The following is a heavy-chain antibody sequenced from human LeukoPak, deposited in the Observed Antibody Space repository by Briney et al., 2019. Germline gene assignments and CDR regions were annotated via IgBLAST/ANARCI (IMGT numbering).Heavy chain of an antibody. CDR2: ISYDGSNK. CDR1: GFTSSSYA. D-gene: IGHD3-10*01. J-gene: IGHJ4*02. CDR3: ARDSSLLWFGEVYY. Sequence: PGGSLRLSCAASGFTSSSYAMHWVRQAPGKGLEWVAVISYDGSNKYYADSVKGRFTISRDNSKNTLYLQMNSLRAEDTAVYYCARDSSLLWFGEVYYWGQGTLVTVSS. V-gene: IGHV3-30*01.